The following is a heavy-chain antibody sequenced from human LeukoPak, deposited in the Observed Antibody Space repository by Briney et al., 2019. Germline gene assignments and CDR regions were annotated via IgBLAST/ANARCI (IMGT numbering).Heavy chain of an antibody. D-gene: IGHD6-13*01. CDR2: INHSGST. CDR1: GGSFSGYY. V-gene: IGHV4-34*01. Sequence: PSETLSLTCAIYGGSFSGYYWSWIRQPPGKGLEWIGEINHSGSTNYNPSLKSRVTISVDTSKNQFSLKLSSVTAADTAVYYCARADYSSTWSHDYYYMDVWGKGTTVTVSS. J-gene: IGHJ6*03. CDR3: ARADYSSTWSHDYYYMDV.